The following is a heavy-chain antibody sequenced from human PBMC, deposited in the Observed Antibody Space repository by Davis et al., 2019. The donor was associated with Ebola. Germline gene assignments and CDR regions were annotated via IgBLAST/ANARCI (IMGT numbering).Heavy chain of an antibody. J-gene: IGHJ4*02. CDR1: GGSISSYY. CDR2: IYYSGST. CDR3: ARHAIPLYDFEGFDY. V-gene: IGHV4-59*08. D-gene: IGHD3-3*01. Sequence: MPSETLSLTCTVSGGSISSYYWSWIRQPPGKGLEWIGYIYYSGSTNYNPSLKSRVTISVDKSKNQFSLKLSSVTAADTAVYYCARHAIPLYDFEGFDYWGQGTLVTVSS.